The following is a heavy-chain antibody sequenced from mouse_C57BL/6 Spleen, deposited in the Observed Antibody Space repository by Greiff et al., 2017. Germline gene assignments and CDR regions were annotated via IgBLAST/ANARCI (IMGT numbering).Heavy chain of an antibody. D-gene: IGHD2-1*01. Sequence: DVMLVESGGGLVQPGGSLSLSCAASGFTFTDYYMSWVRQPPGKALEWLGFIRNKANGYTTEYSASVKGRFTISRDNSQSILYLQMNALRAEDSATYYCARYIYGNYRYAMDYWGQGTSVTVSS. CDR3: ARYIYGNYRYAMDY. CDR2: IRNKANGYTT. V-gene: IGHV7-3*01. J-gene: IGHJ4*01. CDR1: GFTFTDYY.